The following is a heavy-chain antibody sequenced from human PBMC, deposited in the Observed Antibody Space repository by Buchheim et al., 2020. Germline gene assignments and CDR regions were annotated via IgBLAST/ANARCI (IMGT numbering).Heavy chain of an antibody. CDR1: GFTFSSYA. CDR3: ARDAREYYDFWSGYYTSAYYYYGMDV. J-gene: IGHJ6*02. Sequence: QVQLVESGGGVVQPGRSLRLSCAASGFTFSSYAMHWVRQAPGKGLEWVAVISYDGSNKYYADSVKGRFTISRDNSKNTLYLQMNSLRAEDTAVYYCARDAREYYDFWSGYYTSAYYYYGMDVWGQGTT. CDR2: ISYDGSNK. D-gene: IGHD3-3*01. V-gene: IGHV3-30-3*01.